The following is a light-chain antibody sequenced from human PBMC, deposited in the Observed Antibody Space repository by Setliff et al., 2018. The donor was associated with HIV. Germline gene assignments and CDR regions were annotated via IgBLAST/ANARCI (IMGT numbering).Light chain of an antibody. CDR2: DAS. J-gene: IGKJ2*01. CDR3: QQSYSTLKT. Sequence: DIVMTQSPESLGVSLGERATINCKSSQSVFYSSNNKNYLAWYQQKPGKAPKLLISDASSLQSGVPSRFSGSGSGTDFTLTISSMQPEDFASYYCQQSYSTLKTFGQGTKVDSK. V-gene: IGKV4-1*01. CDR1: QSVFYSSNNKNY.